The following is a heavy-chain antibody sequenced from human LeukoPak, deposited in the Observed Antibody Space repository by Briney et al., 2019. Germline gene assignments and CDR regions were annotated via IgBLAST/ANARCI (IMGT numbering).Heavy chain of an antibody. CDR2: INHSGST. J-gene: IGHJ4*02. CDR3: ARVGGGYSYGKDFDY. D-gene: IGHD5-18*01. Sequence: SSQTLSLTCTVSGGSLSSGGYYWSWIRQPPGKGLEWIGEINHSGSTNYNPSLKSRVTISVDTSKNQFSLKLSSVTAADTAVYYCARVGGGYSYGKDFDYWGQGTLVTVSS. V-gene: IGHV4-30-2*01. CDR1: GGSLSSGGYY.